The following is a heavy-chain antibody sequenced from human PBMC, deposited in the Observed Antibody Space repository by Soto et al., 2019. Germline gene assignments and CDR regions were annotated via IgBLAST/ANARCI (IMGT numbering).Heavy chain of an antibody. Sequence: PSETMSRTCTVAGGSISNSDYSWGWIRQPPGKMLEYIGSIYYIGNTYYNPSLNSRAIISIDTSKNQFSLKLSSVTAADTAVYYCSGSQWFDRPYYYGMDVWGQGTTVTVSS. CDR1: GGSISNSDYS. CDR2: IYYIGNT. D-gene: IGHD3-10*01. V-gene: IGHV4-39*01. J-gene: IGHJ6*02. CDR3: SGSQWFDRPYYYGMDV.